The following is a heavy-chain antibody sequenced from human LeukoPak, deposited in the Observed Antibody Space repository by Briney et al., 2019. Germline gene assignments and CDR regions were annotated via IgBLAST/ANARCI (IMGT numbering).Heavy chain of an antibody. V-gene: IGHV3-64*01. Sequence: GGSLRLSCAASGFTFSSYAMHWVRQAPGKGLEYVSAISSNGGSTYYANSVKGRFTISRDNSKNTLYLQVGSLRAEDMAVYYCARTPRAGVVSAVYDYWGQGALVTVSS. CDR2: ISSNGGST. D-gene: IGHD2-2*01. J-gene: IGHJ4*02. CDR3: ARTPRAGVVSAVYDY. CDR1: GFTFSSYA.